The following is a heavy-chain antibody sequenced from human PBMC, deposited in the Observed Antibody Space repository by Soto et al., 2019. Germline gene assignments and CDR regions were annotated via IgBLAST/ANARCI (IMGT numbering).Heavy chain of an antibody. V-gene: IGHV1-18*04. CDR2: ITPFNGNT. CDR1: GYNFISYG. J-gene: IGHJ4*02. D-gene: IGHD2-15*01. Sequence: QIQLVQSGPESKKPGASVKVSCQTSGYNFISYGLSWVRQAPGQGLEWMGWITPFNGNTNYPQRFRGKITMTTDTATNTGYLEVRNLKSDDTAVYYCVGDYRSFPDIWGQGTLVTVSS. CDR3: VGDYRSFPDI.